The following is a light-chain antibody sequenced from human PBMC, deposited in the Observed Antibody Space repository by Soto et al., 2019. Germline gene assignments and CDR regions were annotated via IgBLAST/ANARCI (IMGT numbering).Light chain of an antibody. CDR2: WAS. CDR3: QQCYTTPPT. Sequence: DIVMTQSPESLPVSLGERATINCKSSQSVLKRSNNKNYLTWYQQKPGQPPKLLVYWASTRESGVPDRFSGSGSGTDFTLTISSLQAEDVAVYFCQQCYTTPPTFAQGTLLAIK. V-gene: IGKV4-1*01. J-gene: IGKJ5*01. CDR1: QSVLKRSNNKNY.